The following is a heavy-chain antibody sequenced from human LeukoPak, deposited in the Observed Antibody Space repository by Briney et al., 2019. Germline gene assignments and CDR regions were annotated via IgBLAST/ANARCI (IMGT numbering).Heavy chain of an antibody. J-gene: IGHJ6*02. D-gene: IGHD6-13*01. CDR3: AREVAGSGKNGMDV. CDR1: GFNFSSYE. V-gene: IGHV3-48*03. Sequence: GGSLRLSCAVFGFNFSSYEMNWVRQAPGKGLQWVSYISTSGRTTYYPDSVKGRFTISRDNAKNSLYLQMNSLRGEDTAVYYCAREVAGSGKNGMDVWGHGTTVIVSS. CDR2: ISTSGRTT.